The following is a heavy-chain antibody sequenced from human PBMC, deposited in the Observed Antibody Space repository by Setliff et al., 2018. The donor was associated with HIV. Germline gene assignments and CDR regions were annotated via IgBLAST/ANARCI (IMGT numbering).Heavy chain of an antibody. V-gene: IGHV3-48*03. Sequence: GGSLRLSCAASGLIFSSYEMNWVRQAPGKGLEWISFIGGHGSIIHYADSVKGRFTISRDNANNLLFLEMNNLRVEDTAVYYCASFFGDYGYWGHGTQVTVSS. CDR1: GLIFSSYE. J-gene: IGHJ4*01. CDR3: ASFFGDYGY. D-gene: IGHD3-10*01. CDR2: IGGHGSII.